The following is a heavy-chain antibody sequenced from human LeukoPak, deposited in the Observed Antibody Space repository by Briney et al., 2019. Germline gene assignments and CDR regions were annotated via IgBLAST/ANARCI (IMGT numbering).Heavy chain of an antibody. J-gene: IGHJ4*02. CDR2: INPNSGGT. CDR3: ARDYCSGGSCYSYYFDY. Sequence: GASVKVSCKASGYTFTGYYMHWVRQAPAQGLEWMGRINPNSGGTNYAQKFQGRVTMTRDTSISTAYMELSRLRSDDTAVYYCARDYCSGGSCYSYYFDYWGQGTLVTVSS. D-gene: IGHD2-15*01. CDR1: GYTFTGYY. V-gene: IGHV1-2*06.